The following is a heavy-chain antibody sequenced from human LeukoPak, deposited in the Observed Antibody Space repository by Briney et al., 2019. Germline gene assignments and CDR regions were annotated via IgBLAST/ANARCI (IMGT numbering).Heavy chain of an antibody. CDR1: GLPFSDYG. CDR3: AKVRWGSDNALDS. D-gene: IGHD3-16*01. J-gene: IGHJ4*02. V-gene: IGHV3-30*18. Sequence: GGSLRLSCAASGLPFSDYGMYWVRQAPGKGLEWLAVISHDGSNKYYADSVKGRITISRDNSMNTLYLQMNSLRAEDTAVYYCAKVRWGSDNALDSWGQGTLVTGSS. CDR2: ISHDGSNK.